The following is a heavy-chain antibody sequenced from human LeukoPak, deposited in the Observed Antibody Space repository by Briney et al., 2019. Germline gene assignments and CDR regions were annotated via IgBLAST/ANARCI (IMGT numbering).Heavy chain of an antibody. CDR2: IYYSGST. CDR3: ARRGGSGRGFDY. J-gene: IGHJ4*02. V-gene: IGHV4-61*01. D-gene: IGHD3-10*01. CDR1: GGSVSSTNNY. Sequence: SETLSLTCSVSGGSVSSTNNYWSWIRPPPGKGLEWIGYIYYSGSTKYNPSLESRVTISIDTSKNQFSLALRSVTAADTAMYYCARRGGSGRGFDYWGQGTLVTVSS.